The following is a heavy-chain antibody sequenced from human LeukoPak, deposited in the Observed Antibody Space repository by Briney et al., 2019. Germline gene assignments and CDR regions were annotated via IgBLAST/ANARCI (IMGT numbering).Heavy chain of an antibody. CDR2: IYYSGST. CDR3: ARDGHLLAPGWYFDL. J-gene: IGHJ2*01. V-gene: IGHV4-31*03. CDR1: GGSISSGGYY. Sequence: SETLSLTCTVSGGSISSGGYYWSWIRQHPGKGLEWIGYIYYSGSTYYNPSLKSRVTISVDTSKNQFSLKLSSVTAADTAVYYCARDGHLLAPGWYFDLWGRGTLVTVSS. D-gene: IGHD2/OR15-2a*01.